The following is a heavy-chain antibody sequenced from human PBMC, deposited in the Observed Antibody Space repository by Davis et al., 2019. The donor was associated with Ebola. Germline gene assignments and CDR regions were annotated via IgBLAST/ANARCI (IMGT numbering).Heavy chain of an antibody. D-gene: IGHD4-17*01. J-gene: IGHJ4*02. V-gene: IGHV1-69*13. CDR1: GGTFSSYA. CDR2: IIPIFGTA. Sequence: SVKVSCKASGGTFSSYAISWVRQAPGQGLEWMGGIIPIFGTANYAQKFQGRVTITADESTSTAYMELSSLRSEDTAVYYCARGARNDYGDYVGDYWGQGTLVTVSS. CDR3: ARGARNDYGDYVGDY.